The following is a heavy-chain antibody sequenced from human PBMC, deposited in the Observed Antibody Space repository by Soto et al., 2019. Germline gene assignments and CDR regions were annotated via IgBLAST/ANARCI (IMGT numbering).Heavy chain of an antibody. CDR2: IYYSGST. J-gene: IGHJ5*02. CDR3: ARTYIDVAAAGTGWFDP. Sequence: SETLSLTCTVSGVSISSYYWSWIRQPPGKGLEWIGYIYYSGSTNYNPSLKSRVTISVDTSKNQFSLKLSSVTAADTAVYYCARTYIDVAAAGTGWFDPWGQGTLVTVSS. V-gene: IGHV4-59*01. D-gene: IGHD6-13*01. CDR1: GVSISSYY.